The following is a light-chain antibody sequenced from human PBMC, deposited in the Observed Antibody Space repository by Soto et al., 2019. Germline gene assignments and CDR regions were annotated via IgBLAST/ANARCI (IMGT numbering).Light chain of an antibody. Sequence: EIVLTQSPATLSVSPGERATLSCRASHSVSSYLAWYQQKPGQAPRLLIYGASTRATAIPARFSGSGAGTEYTLTITSLLSHDDSVFYCLQEPARRPLTFGGGTKVDIK. J-gene: IGKJ4*01. V-gene: IGKV3D-15*01. CDR2: GAS. CDR3: LQEPARRPLT. CDR1: HSVSSY.